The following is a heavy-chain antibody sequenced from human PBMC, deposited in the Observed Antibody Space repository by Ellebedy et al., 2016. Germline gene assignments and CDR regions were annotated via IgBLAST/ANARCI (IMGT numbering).Heavy chain of an antibody. J-gene: IGHJ4*02. V-gene: IGHV3-48*04. D-gene: IGHD2-21*02. Sequence: GGSLRLSCAASGFMFSAYSMNWVRQAPGKGLEWFSYISSSSETIHYADSVRGRFTISRDNAKNSLYLQMSSLRVEDTAVYYCAKGTAGGAWLVDFWGQGTLVTVSS. CDR2: ISSSSETI. CDR1: GFMFSAYS. CDR3: AKGTAGGAWLVDF.